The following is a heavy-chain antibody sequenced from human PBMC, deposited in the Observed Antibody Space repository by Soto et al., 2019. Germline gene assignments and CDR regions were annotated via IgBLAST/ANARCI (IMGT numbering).Heavy chain of an antibody. V-gene: IGHV1-69*13. CDR2: IIPIFGTA. J-gene: IGHJ4*02. D-gene: IGHD2-15*01. CDR3: ARVLEYCSGGSCYSGTFDY. Sequence: GASVKVSCKASGGTFSSYAISWVRQAPGQGLEWMGGIIPIFGTANYAQKFQGRVTITADESTSTAYMELSSLRSEDTAVYYCARVLEYCSGGSCYSGTFDYWGQGTLVTVSS. CDR1: GGTFSSYA.